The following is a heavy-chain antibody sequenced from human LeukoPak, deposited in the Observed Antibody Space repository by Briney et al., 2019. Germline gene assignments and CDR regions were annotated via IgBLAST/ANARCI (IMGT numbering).Heavy chain of an antibody. D-gene: IGHD5-24*01. V-gene: IGHV3-30*04. Sequence: PGGSLRLSCAASGFTFSSYAMHWVRQAPGKGLEWVAVISYDGSNKYYADSVKGRFTISRDNSKNTLYLQMNSLRAEDTAVYYCARDSRRWLQSDAFDIWGQGTMVTVSS. CDR1: GFTFSSYA. CDR3: ARDSRRWLQSDAFDI. J-gene: IGHJ3*02. CDR2: ISYDGSNK.